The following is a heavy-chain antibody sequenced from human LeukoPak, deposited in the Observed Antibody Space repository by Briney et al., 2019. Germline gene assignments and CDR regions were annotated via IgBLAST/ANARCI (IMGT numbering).Heavy chain of an antibody. CDR3: ARDDVAVTGALDF. J-gene: IGHJ4*02. V-gene: IGHV3-30*03. D-gene: IGHD6-19*01. CDR1: GFTFSSYG. Sequence: GGSLRLSCAASGFTFSSYGMHWVRQAPGKGLEWVAVTSYDGSKYYYADSVKGRFTISRDNSKNTLYLQMNSLRAEDTAVYYCARDDVAVTGALDFWGQGTLVTVSS. CDR2: TSYDGSKY.